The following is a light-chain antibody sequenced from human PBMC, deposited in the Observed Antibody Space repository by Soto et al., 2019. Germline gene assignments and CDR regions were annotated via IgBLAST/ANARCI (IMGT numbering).Light chain of an antibody. CDR1: QSISSW. Sequence: DIQMTQSPSTLSASVGDRVTITCRASQSISSWLARYQQKPGKAPKLLIYKASSFESGVPSRFSGSGSGTEFTLPIISLQPDDFATYYCQQYNSYSPWTFGQGTKVEIK. J-gene: IGKJ1*01. CDR3: QQYNSYSPWT. CDR2: KAS. V-gene: IGKV1-5*03.